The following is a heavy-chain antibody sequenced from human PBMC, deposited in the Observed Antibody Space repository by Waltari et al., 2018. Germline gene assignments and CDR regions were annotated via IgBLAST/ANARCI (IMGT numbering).Heavy chain of an antibody. CDR3: ARQTWIQLWLYAFDI. Sequence: QLQLQESGPGLVKPSETLSLTCTVSGGPISSSSYYWGWIRQPPGKGLEWIGSIYYSGSTYYSPSLKSRVTISVDTSKNQFSLKLSSVTAADTAVYYCARQTWIQLWLYAFDIWGQGTMVTVSS. J-gene: IGHJ3*02. CDR1: GGPISSSSYY. D-gene: IGHD5-18*01. V-gene: IGHV4-39*01. CDR2: IYYSGST.